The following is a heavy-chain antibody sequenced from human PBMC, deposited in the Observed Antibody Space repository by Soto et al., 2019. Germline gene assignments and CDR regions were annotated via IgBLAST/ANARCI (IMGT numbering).Heavy chain of an antibody. V-gene: IGHV4-34*01. CDR1: GGSFSGYY. Sequence: QVQLQQWGAGLLKPSETLSLTCAVYGGSFSGYYWSWIRQPPGKGLEWIGEINHSGSTNYNPSLKSRVTISVDTSKNQFSLKLSSVTAADTAVYYCVTGGSSSPSPFYYFDYWGQGTLVTVSS. D-gene: IGHD6-6*01. CDR3: VTGGSSSPSPFYYFDY. J-gene: IGHJ4*02. CDR2: INHSGST.